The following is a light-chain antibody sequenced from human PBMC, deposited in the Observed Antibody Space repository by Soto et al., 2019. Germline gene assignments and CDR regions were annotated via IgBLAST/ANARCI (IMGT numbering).Light chain of an antibody. V-gene: IGLV7-43*01. J-gene: IGLJ1*01. CDR3: LLYSGGAYV. CDR1: TGAVTSGSY. CDR2: TTA. Sequence: QAVVTQEPSLTVSPGETVTLTCASSTGAVTSGSYPTWFQQKPGQAPRPLIYTTANRHSWTPDRFSGSLFGGKAVLTLSGVQPDDEADYYCLLYSGGAYVFGTGTKVTVL.